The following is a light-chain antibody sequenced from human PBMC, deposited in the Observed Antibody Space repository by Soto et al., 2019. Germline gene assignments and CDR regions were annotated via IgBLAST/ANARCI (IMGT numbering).Light chain of an antibody. Sequence: EIVMTQSPATLSVSPGERATLSCRASQSVSSNLAWYQQKPGQAPRLLIYGASTRATGIPARFSGSGSATEFTLTISSLKSEDFAVYYCQQYNNWPRTFGQGTKMEIK. J-gene: IGKJ1*01. V-gene: IGKV3-15*01. CDR3: QQYNNWPRT. CDR1: QSVSSN. CDR2: GAS.